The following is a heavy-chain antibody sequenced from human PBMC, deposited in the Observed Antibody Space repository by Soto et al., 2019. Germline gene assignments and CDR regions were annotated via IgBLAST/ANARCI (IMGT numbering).Heavy chain of an antibody. Sequence: PSETLSLTCAVYGGSFSGYYWSWIRQPPGKGLEWIGEINHSGSTNYNPSLKSRVTISVDTSKNQFSLKLSSVTAADTAVYYCGGGWIQLWFYRPQFDYWGQGTLVTVSS. CDR2: INHSGST. D-gene: IGHD5-18*01. J-gene: IGHJ4*02. V-gene: IGHV4-34*01. CDR3: GGGWIQLWFYRPQFDY. CDR1: GGSFSGYY.